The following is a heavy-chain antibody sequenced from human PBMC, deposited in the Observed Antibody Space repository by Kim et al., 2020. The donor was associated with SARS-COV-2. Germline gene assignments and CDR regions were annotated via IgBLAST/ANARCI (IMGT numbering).Heavy chain of an antibody. CDR1: GGSISSSSYY. V-gene: IGHV4-39*01. J-gene: IGHJ4*02. Sequence: SETLSLTCTVSGGSISSSSYYWGWIRQPPGKGLEWIGSIYYSGSTYYNPSLKSRVTISVDTSKNQFSLKLSSVTAADTAVYYCARHEHNDYVWGSYRYTFAYWGQGTLVTVSS. CDR2: IYYSGST. D-gene: IGHD3-16*02. CDR3: ARHEHNDYVWGSYRYTFAY.